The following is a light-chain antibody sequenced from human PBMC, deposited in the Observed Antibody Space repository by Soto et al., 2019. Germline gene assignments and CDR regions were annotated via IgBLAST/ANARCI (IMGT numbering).Light chain of an antibody. V-gene: IGKV3-11*01. CDR3: QQRSNWPPTWT. CDR2: DAS. CDR1: QSVSSY. J-gene: IGKJ1*01. Sequence: EIVLTQSPATLSLSPGGKATLSCRARQSVSSYLAWYQQKPGQAPRLLIYDASNRATGIPARFSGSGSGTDFTLTISSLEPEDFAVYYCQQRSNWPPTWTLGQGTKV.